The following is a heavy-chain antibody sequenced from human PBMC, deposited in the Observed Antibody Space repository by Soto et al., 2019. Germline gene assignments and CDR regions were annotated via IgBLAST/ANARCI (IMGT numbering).Heavy chain of an antibody. CDR2: IYYSGST. Sequence: SETLSLTCTVSGGSISSGGYYWSWIRQHPGKGLEWIGYIYYSGSTYYNPSLKSRVTISVDTSKNQFSLKLSSVTAADTAVYYCARGRSPRVESYYFDYWGQGTLVTVSS. J-gene: IGHJ4*02. D-gene: IGHD1-26*01. CDR1: GGSISSGGYY. V-gene: IGHV4-31*03. CDR3: ARGRSPRVESYYFDY.